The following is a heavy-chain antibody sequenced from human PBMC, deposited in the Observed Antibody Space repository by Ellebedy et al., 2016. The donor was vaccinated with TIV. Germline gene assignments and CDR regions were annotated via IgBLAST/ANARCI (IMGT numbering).Heavy chain of an antibody. CDR2: INPSDGGT. CDR1: GYTFTSYF. CDR3: ARDHRGAAAAYYGMDV. D-gene: IGHD6-13*01. J-gene: IGHJ6*02. Sequence: ASVKVSXXASGYTFTSYFMHWVRQAPGQGLEWMGIINPSDGGTSYAQKFQGRVTMTRDTSTSTVYMELSSLRSEDTAVYYCARDHRGAAAAYYGMDVWGQGTTVTVSS. V-gene: IGHV1-46*01.